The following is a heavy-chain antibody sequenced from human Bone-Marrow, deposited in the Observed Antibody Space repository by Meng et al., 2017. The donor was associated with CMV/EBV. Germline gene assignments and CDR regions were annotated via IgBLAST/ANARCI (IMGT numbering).Heavy chain of an antibody. CDR2: ISWNSGSI. J-gene: IGHJ3*02. CDR1: GFTFDDYA. CDR3: AKGEGFDI. Sequence: SLKISCAASGFTFDDYAMHWVRQAPGKGLEWVSGISWNSGSIGYADSVKGRFTISRDNAKNSLYLQMNSLRAEDTALYYCAKGEGFDIWGQGQRV. V-gene: IGHV3-9*01. D-gene: IGHD1-26*01.